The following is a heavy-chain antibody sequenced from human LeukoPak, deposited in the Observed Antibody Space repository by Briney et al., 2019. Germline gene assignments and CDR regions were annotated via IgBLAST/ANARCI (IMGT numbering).Heavy chain of an antibody. Sequence: PGGSLRLSCAASGFTFSSYSMNWVRQAPGKGLERVSSISSSSTYIYYADSVKGRFTISRDNAKNSLYLQKNSLRAEDTAVYYCASRNGDYAFDYWGQGTLVTVSS. CDR3: ASRNGDYAFDY. D-gene: IGHD4-17*01. CDR2: ISSSSTYI. V-gene: IGHV3-21*01. CDR1: GFTFSSYS. J-gene: IGHJ4*02.